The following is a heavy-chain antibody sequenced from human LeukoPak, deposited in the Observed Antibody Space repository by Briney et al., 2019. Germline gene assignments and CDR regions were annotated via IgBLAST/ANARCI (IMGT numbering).Heavy chain of an antibody. J-gene: IGHJ1*01. CDR1: GITFSNYN. CDR2: ITSSSSYT. V-gene: IGHV3-21*01. D-gene: IGHD6-13*01. CDR3: ARAGAAAGGLADEYFQH. Sequence: SGGSLRLSCAAPGITFSNYNMNWVRQAPGKGLEWISAITSSSSYTFYADSVKGRFTISRDNAKNSLYLQMNSLRAEDTAVYYCARAGAAAGGLADEYFQHWGQGTLVTVSS.